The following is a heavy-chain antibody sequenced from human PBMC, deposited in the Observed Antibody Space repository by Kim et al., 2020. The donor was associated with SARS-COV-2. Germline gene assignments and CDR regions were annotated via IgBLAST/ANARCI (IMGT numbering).Heavy chain of an antibody. Sequence: GGSLRLSCAASGFTFSSHWMSWVRQAPGKGLEWVANIKKDGSEKYYADSVKGRFTISRDNAKNSLYLQMNSLRAEDTAVYHCARDGAWCSSTSYRAFDIWGQGTMVTVSS. CDR3: ARDGAWCSSTSYRAFDI. J-gene: IGHJ3*02. CDR1: GFTFSSHW. V-gene: IGHV3-7*01. D-gene: IGHD2-2*01. CDR2: IKKDGSEK.